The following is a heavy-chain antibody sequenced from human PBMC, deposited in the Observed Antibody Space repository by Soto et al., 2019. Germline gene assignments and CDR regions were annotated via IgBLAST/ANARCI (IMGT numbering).Heavy chain of an antibody. J-gene: IGHJ6*02. CDR2: IVPIFGA. D-gene: IGHD3-22*01. Sequence: QVQLVQSGAEVKKPGSSAKVSCKSSGGTFSNYGFSWVRQAPGQGLECMGVIVPIFGAEHPQKFQGRVTITADESTNTVFRELRGLRSEDTAVYYCARGGSDYEGSGYYQGHVWGQGTTVTVSS. V-gene: IGHV1-69*12. CDR3: ARGGSDYEGSGYYQGHV. CDR1: GGTFSNYG.